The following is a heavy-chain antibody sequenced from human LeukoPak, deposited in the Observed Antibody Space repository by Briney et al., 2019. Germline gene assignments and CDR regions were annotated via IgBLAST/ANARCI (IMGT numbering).Heavy chain of an antibody. CDR2: IYSGGST. D-gene: IGHD3-10*01. CDR1: GFTFSNYG. V-gene: IGHV3-NL1*01. CDR3: ARSKVGSYYYGSGSQYYFDY. Sequence: PGRSLRLSCAASGFTFSNYGMHWVRQAPGKGLEWVSVIYSGGSTYYADSVKGRFTISRDNSKNTLYLQMNSLRAEDTAVYYCARSKVGSYYYGSGSQYYFDYWGQGTLVTVSS. J-gene: IGHJ4*02.